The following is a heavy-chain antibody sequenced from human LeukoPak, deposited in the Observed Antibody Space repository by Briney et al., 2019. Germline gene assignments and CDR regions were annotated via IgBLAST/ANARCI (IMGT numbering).Heavy chain of an antibody. CDR1: GGSISSGDYY. V-gene: IGHV4-30-4*01. J-gene: IGHJ4*02. CDR2: IYYSGST. CDR3: ARAGGGVRELRN. Sequence: SQTLSLTCTVSGGSISSGDYYWSWIRQPPGKGMEWIGYIYYSGSTYYNPSLKSRVTISVDTSKNQFSLKLSSVTAADTAVYYCARAGGGVRELRNWGQGTLVTVSS. D-gene: IGHD1-26*01.